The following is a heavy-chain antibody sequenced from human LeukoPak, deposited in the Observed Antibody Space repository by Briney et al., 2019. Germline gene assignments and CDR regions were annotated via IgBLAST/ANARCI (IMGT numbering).Heavy chain of an antibody. D-gene: IGHD3-10*01. V-gene: IGHV3-23*01. CDR1: GFTFSSYG. J-gene: IGHJ4*02. CDR2: ISDGGGGT. Sequence: PGGSLRLSCAASGFTFSSYGMHWVRQAPGKGLEWVSSISDGGGGTYYADSVKGRFTISRDNSKNTLYLLMNSLRAEDTAIYYCANRGKYYFDYWGQGTLVTVSS. CDR3: ANRGKYYFDY.